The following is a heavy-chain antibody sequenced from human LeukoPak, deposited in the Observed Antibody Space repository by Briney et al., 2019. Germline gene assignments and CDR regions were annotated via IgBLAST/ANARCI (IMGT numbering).Heavy chain of an antibody. CDR3: SKDPNGDYVGAFDM. J-gene: IGHJ3*02. CDR2: IKQDGSEK. CDR1: GFTFSSYW. V-gene: IGHV3-7*03. D-gene: IGHD4-17*01. Sequence: GGSLRLSCAASGFTFSSYWMSWVRQAPGKGLEWVANIKQDGSEKYYVDSVKGRFTISRDNSQNTVFLHMNSLRADDTALYYCSKDPNGDYVGAFDMWGPGTMVTVSS.